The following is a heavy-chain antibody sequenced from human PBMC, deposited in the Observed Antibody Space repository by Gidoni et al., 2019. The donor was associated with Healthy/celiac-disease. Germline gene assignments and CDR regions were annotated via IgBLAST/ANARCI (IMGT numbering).Heavy chain of an antibody. CDR3: ARGASGSFNGGFDY. CDR2: IKQDGSEK. D-gene: IGHD1-26*01. J-gene: IGHJ4*02. Sequence: EVQLVESGAGLGQPGGSLRLPCAASGFTFSSYWMSWVRQAPGKGLEWVANIKQDGSEKYYVDSVKGRFTISRDNAKNSLYLQMNSLRAEDTAVYYCARGASGSFNGGFDYWGQGTLVTVSS. V-gene: IGHV3-7*01. CDR1: GFTFSSYW.